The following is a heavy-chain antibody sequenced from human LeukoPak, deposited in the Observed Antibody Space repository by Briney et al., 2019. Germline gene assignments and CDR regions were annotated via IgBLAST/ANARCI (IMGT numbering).Heavy chain of an antibody. CDR3: TRVGYIDEGIDY. Sequence: PGGSLRLSCVMSGFSFGTNYMTWVRQAPGKGLEWVSVIYSGDNSYYADSVKGRFTISRDNAKNSLYLQMNSLRAEDTAIYYCTRVGYIDEGIDYWGQGTLVTVSS. V-gene: IGHV3-53*03. CDR2: IYSGDNS. J-gene: IGHJ4*02. D-gene: IGHD5-24*01. CDR1: GFSFGTNY.